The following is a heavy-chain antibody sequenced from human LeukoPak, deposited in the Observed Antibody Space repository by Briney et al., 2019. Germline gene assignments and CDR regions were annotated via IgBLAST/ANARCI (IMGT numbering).Heavy chain of an antibody. V-gene: IGHV2-70*11. CDR2: IDWDDDK. CDR3: ARISDDYGGNSELDY. D-gene: IGHD4-23*01. Sequence: CSPTLVNPTQTLTLTCTFSGFSLSTSGMCVSWIRQPPWTAVARLTRIDWDDDKYYSTSLKTRLTISKDTSKNQVVLTMTNMDPVDTATYYCARISDDYGGNSELDYWGQGTLVTVS. CDR1: GFSLSTSGMC. J-gene: IGHJ4*02.